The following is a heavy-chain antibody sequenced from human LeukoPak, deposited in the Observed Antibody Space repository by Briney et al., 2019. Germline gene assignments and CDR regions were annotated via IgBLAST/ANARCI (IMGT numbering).Heavy chain of an antibody. J-gene: IGHJ5*02. V-gene: IGHV1-2*02. CDR1: GYTFNGYY. CDR3: AREGAAAEDVNWFDP. D-gene: IGHD6-25*01. Sequence: ASVKVSCKASGYTFNGYYMHWVRQAPGQGHEWMGWISPNSGGTHYAQNFQGRVTTTRDTSISTAYMELSRLRSDDTAVYYCAREGAAAEDVNWFDPWGQGTLVTVSS. CDR2: ISPNSGGT.